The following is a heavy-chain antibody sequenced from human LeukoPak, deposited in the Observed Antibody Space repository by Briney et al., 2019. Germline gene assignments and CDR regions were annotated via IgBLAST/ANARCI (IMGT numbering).Heavy chain of an antibody. CDR1: GFTFSTYS. CDR3: ANEIRPNDY. J-gene: IGHJ4*02. CDR2: ISSSSTNM. D-gene: IGHD4-17*01. Sequence: GGSLRLSCAASGFTFSTYSMNWVRQAPGKGLQWVSYISSSSTNMYYADSVKGRFTISRDNAKNSLYLQINSLRAEDTAVYYCANEIRPNDYWGQGTLVTVSS. V-gene: IGHV3-48*01.